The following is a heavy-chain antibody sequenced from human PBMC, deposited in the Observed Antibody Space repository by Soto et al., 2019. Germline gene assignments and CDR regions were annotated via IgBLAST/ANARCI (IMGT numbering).Heavy chain of an antibody. CDR1: GFNVGAFA. J-gene: IGHJ4*02. D-gene: IGHD1-20*01. CDR2: ISVSDAFI. CDR3: TRETVAGITGLDY. V-gene: IGHV3-23*01. Sequence: EVQLLESGGDLVQPGGFLRLSCAASGFNVGAFAVNWVRQAPGKGLEWVSGISVSDAFIYYADSVRGRFSISRDASENILYLQMNSLRVDDTALYYCTRETVAGITGLDYWGPGTLVTVS.